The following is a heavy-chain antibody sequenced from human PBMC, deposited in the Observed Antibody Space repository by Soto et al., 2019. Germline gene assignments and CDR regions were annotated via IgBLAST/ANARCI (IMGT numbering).Heavy chain of an antibody. CDR2: IIPIFGTA. D-gene: IGHD6-6*01. V-gene: IGHV1-69*06. J-gene: IGHJ6*02. CDR3: ARESRMYSSSSGAYYYYYGMDV. CDR1: GGTFSGYA. Sequence: SVKVSCKASGGTFSGYAISWVRQAPGQGLEWMGGIIPIFGTANYAQKFQGRVTITADKSTSTAYMELSSLRSEDTAVYYCARESRMYSSSSGAYYYYYGMDVWGQGTTVAVSS.